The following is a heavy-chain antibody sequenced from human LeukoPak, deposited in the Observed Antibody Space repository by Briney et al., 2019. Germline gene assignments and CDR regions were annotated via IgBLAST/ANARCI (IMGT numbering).Heavy chain of an antibody. CDR1: GFTFSSYG. Sequence: GGSLRLTCAASGFTFSSYGMHWVRQAPGKGLEWVSSISSSSSYIYYADSVKGRFTISRDNAKNSLYLQMNSLRAEDTAVYYCARARGAMIRGYYFDYWGQGTLVTVSS. CDR3: ARARGAMIRGYYFDY. V-gene: IGHV3-21*01. D-gene: IGHD3-22*01. CDR2: ISSSSSYI. J-gene: IGHJ4*02.